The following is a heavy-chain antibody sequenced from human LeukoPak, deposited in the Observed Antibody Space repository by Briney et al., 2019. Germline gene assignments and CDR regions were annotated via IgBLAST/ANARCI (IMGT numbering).Heavy chain of an antibody. CDR2: ISTSSIYI. CDR3: AKGKSIAAAGTSLYYYYYMDV. D-gene: IGHD6-13*01. V-gene: IGHV3-21*01. J-gene: IGHJ6*03. Sequence: GGSLRLSCAASGFTFSSYTMNWVRQAPGKGLEWVSSISTSSIYIYYADSVKGRFTISRDNAKNSLYLQMNSLRAEDTAVYYCAKGKSIAAAGTSLYYYYYMDVWGKGTTVTVSS. CDR1: GFTFSSYT.